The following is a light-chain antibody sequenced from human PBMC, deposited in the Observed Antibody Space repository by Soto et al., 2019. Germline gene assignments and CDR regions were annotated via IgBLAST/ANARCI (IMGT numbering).Light chain of an antibody. Sequence: EIVLTQSPATLSLSPGERAILSCRASQSVSSYLAWYQQKPGQAPRLLIFGTSNRATDIPDRFSGSGSGTDFTLTISRLEPEDFAVYFCQHYGSFGQGTKADI. V-gene: IGKV3-11*01. CDR3: QHYGS. J-gene: IGKJ1*01. CDR2: GTS. CDR1: QSVSSY.